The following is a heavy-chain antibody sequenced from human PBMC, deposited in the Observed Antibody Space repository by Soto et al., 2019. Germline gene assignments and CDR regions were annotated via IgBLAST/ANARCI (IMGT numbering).Heavy chain of an antibody. V-gene: IGHV1-69*06. J-gene: IGHJ6*04. CDR2: IIPIFGTA. CDR3: ARVGYCSSTSCYKGDYNYSGRDA. D-gene: IGHD2-2*02. CDR1: GGTFSSYA. Sequence: QVQLVQSGAEVKKPGSSVKVSCKASGGTFSSYAISWVRQAPGQGLEWMGGIIPIFGTANYAQKFQGRVTITADKSTSTAYMELSSLRSEDTAVYYCARVGYCSSTSCYKGDYNYSGRDAWGKGPPVTSPQ.